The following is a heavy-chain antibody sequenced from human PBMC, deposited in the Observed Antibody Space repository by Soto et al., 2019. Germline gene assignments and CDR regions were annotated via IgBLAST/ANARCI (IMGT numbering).Heavy chain of an antibody. V-gene: IGHV3-23*01. J-gene: IGHJ6*02. CDR3: ASSRLLWFGELLNYYYYYGMDV. CDR1: GFTFSNYA. D-gene: IGHD3-10*01. CDR2: ISGSGGST. Sequence: GGSLRLSCAASGFTFSNYAVTWVRQAPGKGLEWVSTISGSGGSTYYADSVKGRFTISRDNSKNTLYLQMNSLRAEDTAVYYCASSRLLWFGELLNYYYYYGMDVWGQGTTVTVSS.